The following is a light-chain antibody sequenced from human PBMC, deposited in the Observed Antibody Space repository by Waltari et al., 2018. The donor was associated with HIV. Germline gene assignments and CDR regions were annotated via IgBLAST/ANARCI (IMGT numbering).Light chain of an antibody. J-gene: IGLJ3*02. CDR3: SSYTSSSSWV. Sequence: QSALTQPASVSGSPGQSITISCTGTSSDVGGSNSVSWYQQHPGKAPKVMIYDVSNRPSGVSNRFSGSKSGNTASLTISGLQAEDEADYYCSSYTSSSSWVFGGGTKLTVL. CDR2: DVS. CDR1: SSDVGGSNS. V-gene: IGLV2-14*03.